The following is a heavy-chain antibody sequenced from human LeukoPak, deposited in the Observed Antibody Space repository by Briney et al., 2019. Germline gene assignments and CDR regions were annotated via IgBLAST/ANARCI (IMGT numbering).Heavy chain of an antibody. V-gene: IGHV3-21*01. CDR3: ARDHCSGGSCYPEGWLV. J-gene: IGHJ4*02. Sequence: PGGSLRLSCAASGFTFSSYSMNWVRQAPEKGLEWVSSISSSSSYIYYADSVKGRFTISRDNAKNSLYLQMNSLRAEDTAVYYCARDHCSGGSCYPEGWLVWGQGTLVTVSS. CDR2: ISSSSSYI. CDR1: GFTFSSYS. D-gene: IGHD2-15*01.